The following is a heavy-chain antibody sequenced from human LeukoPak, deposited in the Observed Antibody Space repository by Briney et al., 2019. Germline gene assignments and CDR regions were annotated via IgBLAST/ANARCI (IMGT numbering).Heavy chain of an antibody. Sequence: GGSLRLSCAVSGFTVRDNYLNWVRQTPGGGLECVSVLYSGGAAYCADSVKGRFTISRDTSKNTLSLQMGSLRAEDMAVYYCAREWDGRGKNAFDIWGQGTMVTVSS. CDR2: LYSGGAA. D-gene: IGHD1-26*01. V-gene: IGHV3-53*05. CDR3: AREWDGRGKNAFDI. J-gene: IGHJ3*02. CDR1: GFTVRDNY.